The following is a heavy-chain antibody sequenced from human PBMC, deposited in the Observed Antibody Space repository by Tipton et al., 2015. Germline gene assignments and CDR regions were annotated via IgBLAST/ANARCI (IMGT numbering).Heavy chain of an antibody. V-gene: IGHV4-61*01. D-gene: IGHD3-16*01. CDR2: IHNSGNT. Sequence: TLSLTCTVSGGSVSSGSFYWSWIRQPPGKGLECIGYIHNSGNTDYNPSPKSRLTMSLDMSKNQFSLELTSVTAADTAVYYCARSPPGDYEYIEYWGQGTLITVSS. CDR1: GGSVSSGSFY. CDR3: ARSPPGDYEYIEY. J-gene: IGHJ1*01.